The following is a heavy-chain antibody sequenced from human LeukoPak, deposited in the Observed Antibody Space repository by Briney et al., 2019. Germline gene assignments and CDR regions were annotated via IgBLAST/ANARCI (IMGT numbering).Heavy chain of an antibody. D-gene: IGHD4-11*01. J-gene: IGHJ4*02. V-gene: IGHV3-30*02. CDR2: IRYHGSNK. CDR3: AKDKMTNFSFDY. CDR1: GFTFSTSG. Sequence: PGGSLRLSCAASGFTFSTSGMHWVRQAPGKGLEWVAFIRYHGSNKYYADSVKGRFTISRDNSKNTLYLQMGSLRTEDTAVYYCAKDKMTNFSFDYWGQGTLVTVSS.